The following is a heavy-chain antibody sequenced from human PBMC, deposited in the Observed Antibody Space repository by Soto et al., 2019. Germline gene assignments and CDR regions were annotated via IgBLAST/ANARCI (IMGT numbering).Heavy chain of an antibody. V-gene: IGHV4-59*01. CDR1: GGSITTYY. J-gene: IGHJ4*02. D-gene: IGHD3-10*01. CDR3: AAMPQHFYGSGSYWYYFHY. CDR2: IYYTGST. Sequence: SETLSLTCTVSGGSITTYYWSWIRQPPGKGLEWIGYIYYTGSTNYNPSLKSRVSISIDVSKNQFSLRLKSVTAADTAVYYCAAMPQHFYGSGSYWYYFHYWARGTLVTVS.